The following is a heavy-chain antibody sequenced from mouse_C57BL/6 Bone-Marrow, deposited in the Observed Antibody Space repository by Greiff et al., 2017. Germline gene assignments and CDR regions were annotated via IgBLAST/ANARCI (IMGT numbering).Heavy chain of an antibody. V-gene: IGHV1-81*01. J-gene: IGHJ2*01. Sequence: QVQLQQSGAELARPGASVKLSCKASGYTFTSYGISWVKQRTGQGLEWIGEIYPRSGNTYYNEKFKGKATLTADKSSSTAYMERRSLTSEASAVYFCAYYYGIPYYFDYWGQGTTLTVSS. CDR3: AYYYGIPYYFDY. D-gene: IGHD1-1*01. CDR1: GYTFTSYG. CDR2: IYPRSGNT.